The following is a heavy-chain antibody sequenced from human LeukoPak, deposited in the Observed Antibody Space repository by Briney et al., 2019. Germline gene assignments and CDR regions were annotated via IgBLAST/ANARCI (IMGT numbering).Heavy chain of an antibody. CDR3: ARYSSGWYGGFDY. J-gene: IGHJ4*02. V-gene: IGHV4-38-2*02. Sequence: SETLSLTCTVSGYSISSGYYWGWIRQPPGKGLEWIGSIYHSGSTYYNPSLKSRVTISVDTSKNQFSLKLSSVTAADTAVYYCARYSSGWYGGFDYWGQGTLVTVSS. CDR2: IYHSGST. D-gene: IGHD6-19*01. CDR1: GYSISSGYY.